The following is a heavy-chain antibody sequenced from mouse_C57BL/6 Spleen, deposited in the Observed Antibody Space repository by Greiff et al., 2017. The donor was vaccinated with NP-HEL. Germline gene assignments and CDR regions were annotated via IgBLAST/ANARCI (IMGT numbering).Heavy chain of an antibody. CDR2: INYDGSST. J-gene: IGHJ3*01. CDR1: GFTFSDYY. CDR3: ARVEAWFAY. Sequence: EVMLVESEGGLVQPGSSMKLSCTASGFTFSDYYMAWVRQVPEKGLEWVANINYDGSSTYYLDSLKSRFIISRDNAKNILYLQMSSLKSEDTATYYCARVEAWFAYWGQGTLVTVSA. V-gene: IGHV5-16*01.